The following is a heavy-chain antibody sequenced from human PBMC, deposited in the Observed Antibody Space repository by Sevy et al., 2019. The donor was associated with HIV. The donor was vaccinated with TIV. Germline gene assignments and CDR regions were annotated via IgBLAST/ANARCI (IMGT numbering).Heavy chain of an antibody. CDR2: IYYSGST. J-gene: IGHJ6*02. D-gene: IGHD5-18*01. V-gene: IGHV4-59*01. Sequence: SETLSLTCTVSGGSISSYYWSWIRQPPGKGLEWIGYIYYSGSTNYNPPLKSRVTISVDTSKNQFSLKLSSVTAADTAVYYCARAGYSYGRGMDVWGQGTTVTVSS. CDR3: ARAGYSYGRGMDV. CDR1: GGSISSYY.